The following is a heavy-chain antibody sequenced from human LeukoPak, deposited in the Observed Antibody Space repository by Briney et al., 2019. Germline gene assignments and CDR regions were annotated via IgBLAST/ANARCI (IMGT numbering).Heavy chain of an antibody. CDR3: ARVGYSSNWSPSDY. V-gene: IGHV3-7*01. CDR2: IKDDGSGK. Sequence: GGSLRLSCAASGFTFSNAWVSWVRQAPGKGLEWVANIKDDGSGKYYVDSLKGRFTISRDNAKNSLYLQMNSLRAEDTAVYYCARVGYSSNWSPSDYWGQGALVTVSS. J-gene: IGHJ4*02. CDR1: GFTFSNAW. D-gene: IGHD6-13*01.